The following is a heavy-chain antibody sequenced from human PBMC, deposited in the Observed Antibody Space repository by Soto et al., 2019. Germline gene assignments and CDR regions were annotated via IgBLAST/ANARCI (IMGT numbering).Heavy chain of an antibody. CDR3: AKDLYSGYDYLGYFDY. D-gene: IGHD5-12*01. J-gene: IGHJ4*02. V-gene: IGHV3-23*01. CDR1: GFTFSSYA. CDR2: ISGSGGST. Sequence: GGSLRLSCAASGFTFSSYAMSWVRQAPGKGLEWVSAISGSGGSTYYADSVKGRFTISRDNSKNTLYLQMNSLRAEDTAVYYCAKDLYSGYDYLGYFDYWGQGTLVTVSS.